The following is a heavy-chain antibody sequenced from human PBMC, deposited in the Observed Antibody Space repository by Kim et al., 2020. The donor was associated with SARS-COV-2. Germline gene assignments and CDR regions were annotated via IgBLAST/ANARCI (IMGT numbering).Heavy chain of an antibody. V-gene: IGHV5-51*01. D-gene: IGHD3-16*01. J-gene: IGHJ4*02. Sequence: YSPTFQGQVTISADKSTTTAYLQGSRLKASDTAMYYCARSAGPYDYYFDYWGQGTLVTVSS. CDR3: ARSAGPYDYYFDY.